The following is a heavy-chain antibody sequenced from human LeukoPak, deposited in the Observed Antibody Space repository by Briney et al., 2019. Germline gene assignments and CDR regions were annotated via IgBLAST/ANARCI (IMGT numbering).Heavy chain of an antibody. J-gene: IGHJ6*02. Sequence: GGSLRLSCAASGFTFSSYSMNWVRQAPGKGLEWVSYISSSSSTIYYADSVKGRFTISRDNAKNSLYLRMNSLRAEDTAVYYCARIHSSSWYGESGYGMDVWGQGTTVTVSS. CDR3: ARIHSSSWYGESGYGMDV. CDR1: GFTFSSYS. D-gene: IGHD6-13*01. V-gene: IGHV3-48*01. CDR2: ISSSSSTI.